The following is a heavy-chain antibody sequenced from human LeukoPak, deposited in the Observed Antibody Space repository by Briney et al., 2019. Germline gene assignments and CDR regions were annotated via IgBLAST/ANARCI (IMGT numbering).Heavy chain of an antibody. CDR1: GGSISSNNYY. Sequence: PSETLSLTCTVSGGSISSNNYYWGWIRQPPGKGLEWIGSIYYSGSTYNNPSLKSRVTISVDTTKNQFSLKLTSVTAADTAVYYCASSPRGYWWNFDCWGQGTLVTVSS. CDR3: ASSPRGYWWNFDC. D-gene: IGHD3-22*01. CDR2: IYYSGST. V-gene: IGHV4-39*01. J-gene: IGHJ4*02.